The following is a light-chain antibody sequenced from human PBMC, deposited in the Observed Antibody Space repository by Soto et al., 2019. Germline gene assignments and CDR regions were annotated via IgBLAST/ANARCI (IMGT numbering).Light chain of an antibody. Sequence: DIQMTQSPSSLSASVGDRVTLTCQASQGISNFLNWYQQTPGKAPKLLIYDASHLESGVPSRFSGSGTGTDFTFTITSLQPDDVATSYCQQFENLPYTFGQGTKLEIK. V-gene: IGKV1-33*01. CDR3: QQFENLPYT. CDR2: DAS. J-gene: IGKJ2*01. CDR1: QGISNF.